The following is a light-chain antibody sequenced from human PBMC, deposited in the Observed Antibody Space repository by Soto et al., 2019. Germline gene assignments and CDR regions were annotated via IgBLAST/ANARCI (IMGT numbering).Light chain of an antibody. J-gene: IGLJ3*02. CDR2: DVT. Sequence: QSALTQPRSVSGSPGQAVTISCTGTSSDVGGSNYVSWYQQHPGKAPKLVIYDVTRRPSGVPDRFSGSKSGNTASLTISGLQAEDEADYYCSSYAGSSLWVFGGGTQLTVL. V-gene: IGLV2-11*01. CDR1: SSDVGGSNY. CDR3: SSYAGSSLWV.